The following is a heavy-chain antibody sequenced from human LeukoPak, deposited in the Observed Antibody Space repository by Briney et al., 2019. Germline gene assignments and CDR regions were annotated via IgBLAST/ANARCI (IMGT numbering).Heavy chain of an antibody. Sequence: GGSLRLSCAASGFTFSTYAVNWVRQAPGKGLEWVSAITGSGGATYYADSVKGRFTISRDNSKNTLYLQMDSLRSEDTAVYYCATNGYSGTYNRYFDSWGQGTLVTVSS. CDR3: ATNGYSGTYNRYFDS. CDR2: ITGSGGAT. V-gene: IGHV3-23*01. D-gene: IGHD1-26*01. J-gene: IGHJ4*02. CDR1: GFTFSTYA.